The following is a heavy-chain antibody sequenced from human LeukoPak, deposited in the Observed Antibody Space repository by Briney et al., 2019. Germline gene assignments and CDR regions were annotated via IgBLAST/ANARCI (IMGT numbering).Heavy chain of an antibody. CDR3: AREGSIAAPPYYYYGMDV. Sequence: SETLSLTCTVSGGSISSSSYYWGWTRQPPGKGLEWIGSIYYSGSTYYNPSLKSRVTISVDTSKNQFSLKLSSVTAADTAVYYCAREGSIAAPPYYYYGMDVWGQGTTVTVSS. J-gene: IGHJ6*02. D-gene: IGHD6-6*01. CDR2: IYYSGST. V-gene: IGHV4-39*07. CDR1: GGSISSSSYY.